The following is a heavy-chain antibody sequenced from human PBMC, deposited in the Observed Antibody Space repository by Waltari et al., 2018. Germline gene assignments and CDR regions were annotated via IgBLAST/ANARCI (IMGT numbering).Heavy chain of an antibody. CDR3: ARVPIFDWLVSGFDL. J-gene: IGHJ5*02. Sequence: QVHLVQSGGEGQKPGASVKVSCKASGYSFTDYYLHWVRQAPGQGLEWMGWINPNSGATNYAQKLQDRVTVTRDTSSSTAYMELSSLTSGDTAVYYCARVPIFDWLVSGFDLWGQGTLVTVSS. CDR1: GYSFTDYY. D-gene: IGHD3-9*01. V-gene: IGHV1-2*02. CDR2: INPNSGAT.